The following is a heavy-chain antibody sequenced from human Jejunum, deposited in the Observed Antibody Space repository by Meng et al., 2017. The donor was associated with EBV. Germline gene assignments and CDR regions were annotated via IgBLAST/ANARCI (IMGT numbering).Heavy chain of an antibody. CDR3: AKDKRGSYDY. D-gene: IGHD1-26*01. CDR2: SLNKADT. CDR1: GFTLSDYY. V-gene: IGHV3-72*01. J-gene: IGHJ4*02. Sequence: EVQLXXXXXGLVXPXXXLRLSCAASGFTLSDYYMDWVRQAPGKGLEWVGRSLNKADTHYAASVRGRFTISRDDSKNSLYLQMNSLKTEDTAVYYCAKDKRGSYDYWGQGTLVTVSS.